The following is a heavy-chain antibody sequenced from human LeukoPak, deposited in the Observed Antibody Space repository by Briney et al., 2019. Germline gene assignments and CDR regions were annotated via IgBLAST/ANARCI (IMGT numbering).Heavy chain of an antibody. CDR1: GGSISSSSYY. CDR2: IYYSGST. Sequence: SETLSLTCTVSGGSISSSSYYWGWIRQPPGKGLEWIGSIYYSGSTYYNPSLKSRVTISVDTSKNQFSLKLSSVTAADTAVYYCASTPLVRGVSWFDPWGQGTLVTVSS. J-gene: IGHJ5*02. V-gene: IGHV4-39*01. D-gene: IGHD3-10*01. CDR3: ASTPLVRGVSWFDP.